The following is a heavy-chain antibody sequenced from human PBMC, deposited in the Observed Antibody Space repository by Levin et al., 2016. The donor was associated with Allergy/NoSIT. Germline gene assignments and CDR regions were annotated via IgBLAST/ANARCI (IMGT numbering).Heavy chain of an antibody. CDR2: IYPGDSDT. V-gene: IGHV5-51*01. Sequence: VRQMPGKGLEWMGIIYPGDSDTRYSPSFQGQVSISADKSISTAYLQWSSLKASDTAIYYCARLSAVASTGEYYYYGMDVVGPRDHGHR. CDR3: ARLSAVASTGEYYYYGMDV. D-gene: IGHD6-19*01. J-gene: IGHJ6*02.